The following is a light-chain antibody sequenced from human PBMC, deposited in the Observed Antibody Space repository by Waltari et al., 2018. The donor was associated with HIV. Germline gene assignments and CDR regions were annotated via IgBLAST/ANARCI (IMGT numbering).Light chain of an antibody. CDR3: CSYATSSTLI. J-gene: IGLJ2*01. CDR1: SGDVGNYDL. Sequence: QSALTQPASVSGSPGQSITISCTGTSGDVGNYDLVSWYQQHPGKAPKVMIYEVRKRPAGVSNRFSGSKSGNTASLTISGLQSEDEAAYYCCSYATSSTLIFGGGTKLTVL. V-gene: IGLV2-23*02. CDR2: EVR.